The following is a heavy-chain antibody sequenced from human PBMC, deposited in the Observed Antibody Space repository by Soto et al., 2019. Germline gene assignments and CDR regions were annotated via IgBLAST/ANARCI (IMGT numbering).Heavy chain of an antibody. CDR1: GGSISSYY. J-gene: IGHJ2*01. CDR2: IYYSGST. CDR3: ARPVRAALFGYWYFDL. D-gene: IGHD3-16*01. V-gene: IGHV4-59*08. Sequence: QVQLQESGPGLVKPSETLSLTCTVSGGSISSYYWSWIRQPPGKGLEWIGYIYYSGSTNYNPSLKSRVTISVDTSKNQFSLKLSSVTAADTAVYYCARPVRAALFGYWYFDLWGRGTLVTVSS.